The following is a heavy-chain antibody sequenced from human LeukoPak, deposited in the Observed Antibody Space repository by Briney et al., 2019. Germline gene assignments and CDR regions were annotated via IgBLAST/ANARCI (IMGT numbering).Heavy chain of an antibody. CDR2: IGGSSTSI. V-gene: IGHV3-21*01. CDR1: GFTFSTYS. J-gene: IGHJ4*02. D-gene: IGHD1-26*01. CDR3: AREEQQMFDY. Sequence: PGGSLRLSCASSGFTFSTYSMNWVRQAPGKGLEWVSSIGGSSTSIYYADSVRGRFTISRDNAKNSLYPQMNSLRAEDTAVYFCAREEQQMFDYWGQGTLVTVSS.